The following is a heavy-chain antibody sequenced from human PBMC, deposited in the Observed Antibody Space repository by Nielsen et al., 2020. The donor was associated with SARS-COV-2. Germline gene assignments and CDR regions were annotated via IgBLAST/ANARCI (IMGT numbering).Heavy chain of an antibody. D-gene: IGHD6-19*01. CDR2: ISGSGGST. V-gene: IGHV3-23*01. CDR3: AKELAVAGTLY. J-gene: IGHJ4*02. Sequence: GESLKISCAASGFTFSSNAMSWVRQAPGKGLEWVSAISGSGGSTYYADSVKGRFTISRDNSKNTLYLQMNSLRAEDTAVYYCAKELAVAGTLYWGQGTLVTVSS. CDR1: GFTFSSNA.